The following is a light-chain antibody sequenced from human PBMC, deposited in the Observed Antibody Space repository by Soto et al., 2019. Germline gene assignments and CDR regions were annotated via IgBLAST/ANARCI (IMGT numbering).Light chain of an antibody. V-gene: IGKV1-39*01. CDR3: QQSYSVPHT. Sequence: DIQMTQSPSSLSASVGDSVTITCRASQNIFSFLGWYQHKPGKAPELLIDGASSMRSGAASRFSGRRSGTDFALTISNLQPEDSATFYWQQSYSVPHTFGKGTKLEIK. J-gene: IGKJ2*01. CDR2: GAS. CDR1: QNIFSF.